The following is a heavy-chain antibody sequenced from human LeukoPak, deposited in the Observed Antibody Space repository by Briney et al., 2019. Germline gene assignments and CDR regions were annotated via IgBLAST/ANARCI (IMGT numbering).Heavy chain of an antibody. J-gene: IGHJ6*02. CDR2: IYYSGST. Sequence: PSETLSLTCTVSGGSISSYYWSWIRQPPGKGLEWIGYIYYSGSTNYNPSLKSRVTISVDTSKNQFSLNLSSVTAADTAVYYCARDGVRYGMDVWGQGTTVTVSS. CDR1: GGSISSYY. D-gene: IGHD2-8*01. V-gene: IGHV4-59*12. CDR3: ARDGVRYGMDV.